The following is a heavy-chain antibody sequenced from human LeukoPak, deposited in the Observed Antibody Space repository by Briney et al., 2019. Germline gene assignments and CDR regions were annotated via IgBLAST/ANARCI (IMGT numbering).Heavy chain of an antibody. Sequence: SETLSLTCAVYGGSFSGYYWSWIRQAPGKGLEWIGYIYYSGSTNYNPSLKSRVTIAVDTSKNQFSLKLSSLTAADTAVYYCARHRAGGYSYGFVGYYFDYWGQGTLVTVSS. J-gene: IGHJ4*02. D-gene: IGHD5-18*01. CDR2: IYYSGST. V-gene: IGHV4-59*08. CDR1: GGSFSGYY. CDR3: ARHRAGGYSYGFVGYYFDY.